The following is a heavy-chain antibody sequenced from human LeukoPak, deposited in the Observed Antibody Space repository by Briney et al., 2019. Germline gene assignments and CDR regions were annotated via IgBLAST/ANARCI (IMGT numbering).Heavy chain of an antibody. CDR1: GGSISSSSYY. D-gene: IGHD1-7*01. Sequence: SQTLSLTCTVSGGSISSSSYYWSWIRQPPGKGLEWIGYIYYSGSTNYNPSLKSRVTMSVDTSKNQFSLKLSSVTAADTAVYYCARDLTGTTRAASFDPWGQGTLVTVSA. CDR3: ARDLTGTTRAASFDP. CDR2: IYYSGST. V-gene: IGHV4-61*01. J-gene: IGHJ5*02.